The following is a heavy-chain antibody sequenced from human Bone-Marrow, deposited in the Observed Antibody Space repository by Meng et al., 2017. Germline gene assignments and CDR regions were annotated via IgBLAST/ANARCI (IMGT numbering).Heavy chain of an antibody. D-gene: IGHD3-3*01. CDR1: GFSFSSYL. V-gene: IGHV3-30*07. J-gene: IGHJ5*02. CDR3: AKDGVAGWFDP. CDR2: ISNDGSNT. Sequence: VELGEAGGGVVRPGRSLGLSCAALGFSFSSYLMHWVRQAPGKGLEWLAAISNDGSNTDYADSVKGRFTISRDNSKNTLYLQMNSLRAEDTAVYYCAKDGVAGWFDPWGQGTLVTVSS.